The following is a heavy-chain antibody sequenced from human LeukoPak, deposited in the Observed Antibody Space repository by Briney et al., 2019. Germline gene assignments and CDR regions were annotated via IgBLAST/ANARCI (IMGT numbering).Heavy chain of an antibody. CDR2: FIPIFGTA. CDR3: AGMNCSSTSCYTDYYYYMDV. D-gene: IGHD2-2*02. J-gene: IGHJ6*03. CDR1: GGTFSSYA. V-gene: IGHV1-69*05. Sequence: SVKVSCKPSGGTFSSYAISWVRRAPGQGLEWMGVFIPIFGTANYAQKFQGRVTITTDESTSTAYMELSSLRSEDTAVYYCAGMNCSSTSCYTDYYYYMDVLGKGTTVTVSS.